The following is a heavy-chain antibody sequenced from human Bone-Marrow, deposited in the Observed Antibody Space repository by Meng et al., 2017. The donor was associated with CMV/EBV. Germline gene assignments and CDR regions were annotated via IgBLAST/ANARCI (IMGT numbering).Heavy chain of an antibody. V-gene: IGHV4-59*01. J-gene: IGHJ6*02. Sequence: GSLRLSCAASEFTFSSYAMSWVRQAPGKGLEWIGYIYYSGSTNYNPSLKSRVTISVDTSKNQFSLKLSSVTAADTAVYYCARDAQLGGWGDHYYYYGIDVWGQGTRVTVYS. CDR2: IYYSGST. D-gene: IGHD2-2*01. CDR3: ARDAQLGGWGDHYYYYGIDV. CDR1: EFTFSSYA.